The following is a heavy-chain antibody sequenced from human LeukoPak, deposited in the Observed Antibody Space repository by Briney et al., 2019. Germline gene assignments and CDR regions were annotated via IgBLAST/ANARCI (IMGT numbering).Heavy chain of an antibody. CDR3: ARVGYDYFDWSTLPNWFDP. CDR2: IYYSGST. Sequence: PSETLSLTCTVSGGSISSYYWSWIRQPPGKGLEWTGYIYYSGSTNYNPSLKSRVTISVDTSKNQFSLKLSSVTAADTAVYYCARVGYDYFDWSTLPNWFDPWGQGTLVTVSS. CDR1: GGSISSYY. D-gene: IGHD3-9*01. J-gene: IGHJ5*02. V-gene: IGHV4-59*01.